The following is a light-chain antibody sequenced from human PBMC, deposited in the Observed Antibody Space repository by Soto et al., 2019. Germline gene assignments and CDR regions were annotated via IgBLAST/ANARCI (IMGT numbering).Light chain of an antibody. V-gene: IGKV3D-20*02. CDR3: QQRYNWPIT. CDR1: QTVSSNY. CDR2: GAS. Sequence: EIILTQSPDTLSLSPGERATLSCRASQTVSSNYLAWYQQKPGQAPRLLIYGASSRATGIPDRFSGSGSGRDFALTISSLEPEDFSVYYCQQRYNWPITFGQGTRLEI. J-gene: IGKJ5*01.